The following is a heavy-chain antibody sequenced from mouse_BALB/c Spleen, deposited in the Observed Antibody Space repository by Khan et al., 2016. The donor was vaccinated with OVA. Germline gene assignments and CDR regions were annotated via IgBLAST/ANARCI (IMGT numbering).Heavy chain of an antibody. CDR2: ISSGSTYT. J-gene: IGHJ1*01. D-gene: IGHD2-1*01. Sequence: EVELVESGGGLVKPGGSLKLSCAASGFSFSTYTMSWVRQTPEKRLEWVATISSGSTYTYYPDSVRGRSTISRDNATNTLYLQMSSLTSEDTAMYYCTRDGNYAHWYFDDWGAGTTVTVSS. V-gene: IGHV5-6-4*01. CDR1: GFSFSTYT. CDR3: TRDGNYAHWYFDD.